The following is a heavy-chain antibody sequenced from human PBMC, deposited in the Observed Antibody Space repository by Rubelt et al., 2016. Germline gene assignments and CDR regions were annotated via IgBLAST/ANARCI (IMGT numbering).Heavy chain of an antibody. Sequence: VQLVQSGAEVKKPGASVKVSCKASGYTFTSYGISWVRQAPGQGLEGMGWISAYNGNTNYAQKLQGRVTMTTDKSTSTAYMGLRSLRSDDTAVYYCARNLIMITFGGVIVPPDYWGQGTLVTVSS. CDR1: GYTFTSYG. CDR2: ISAYNGNT. J-gene: IGHJ4*02. V-gene: IGHV1-18*01. D-gene: IGHD3-16*02. CDR3: ARNLIMITFGGVIVPPDY.